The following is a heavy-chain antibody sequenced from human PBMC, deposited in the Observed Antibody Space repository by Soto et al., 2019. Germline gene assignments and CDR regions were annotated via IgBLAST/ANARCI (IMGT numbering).Heavy chain of an antibody. V-gene: IGHV3-30-3*01. J-gene: IGHJ4*02. CDR2: ISYDGSNK. CDR3: ARDQTGITSAGGGRIDY. Sequence: QVQLVESGGGVVQPGRSLRLSCAASGFTFSSYAMHWVRQAPGKGLECVAVISYDGSNKYYADSVKGRFTISRDNSKTTLYLQMNSLRADDTAVFYCARDQTGITSAGGGRIDYWGQGSLVTVSS. CDR1: GFTFSSYA. D-gene: IGHD6-13*01.